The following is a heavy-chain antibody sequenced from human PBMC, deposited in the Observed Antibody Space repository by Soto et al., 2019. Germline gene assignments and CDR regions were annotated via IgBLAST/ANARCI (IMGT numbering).Heavy chain of an antibody. CDR1: GGSFSGYY. V-gene: IGHV4-34*01. D-gene: IGHD6-13*01. J-gene: IGHJ6*03. Sequence: SSETLSLTCAVYGGSFSGYYWSWIRQSPGKGLEWIGYITHSGNTNYNPSLRSRVTISLDTSKNQFSLKLSSVTAADTAVYYCARTGWYSSSFRYYYMDVWGKGTTVTVSS. CDR2: ITHSGNT. CDR3: ARTGWYSSSFRYYYMDV.